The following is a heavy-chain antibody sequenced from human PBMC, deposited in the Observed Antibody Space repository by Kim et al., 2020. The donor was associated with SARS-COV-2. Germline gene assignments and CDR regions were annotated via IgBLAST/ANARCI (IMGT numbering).Heavy chain of an antibody. CDR3: ARNEGKYEYVWGSYIYYYSGMDV. CDR2: IKQDGSEK. D-gene: IGHD3-16*01. V-gene: IGHV3-7*01. CDR1: GFTFSSYW. J-gene: IGHJ6*02. Sequence: GGSLRLSCAASGFTFSSYWMSWVRQAPGKGLEWVANIKQDGSEKYYVDSVKGRFTISRDNAKNSLYLQMNSLRAEDTAVYYCARNEGKYEYVWGSYIYYYSGMDVWGQGTTVTVSS.